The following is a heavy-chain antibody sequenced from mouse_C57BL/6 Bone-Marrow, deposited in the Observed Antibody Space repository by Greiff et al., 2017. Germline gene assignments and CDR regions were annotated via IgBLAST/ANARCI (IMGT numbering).Heavy chain of an antibody. CDR1: GYTFTDPT. CDR3: AIYDGYYGFAY. Sequence: QVQLQQPGAELVKPGASVKLSCKVSGYTFTDPTIHWMKQRPEQGLEWIGYIYPRDGSTKYNEKFKGKATLTADKSSSTAYMQLNSLTSEDSAVYFCAIYDGYYGFAYWGQGTLVTVSA. D-gene: IGHD2-3*01. CDR2: IYPRDGST. J-gene: IGHJ3*01. V-gene: IGHV1-78*01.